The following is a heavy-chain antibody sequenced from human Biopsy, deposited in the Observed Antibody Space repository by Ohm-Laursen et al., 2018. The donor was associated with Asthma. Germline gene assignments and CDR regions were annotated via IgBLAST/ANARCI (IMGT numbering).Heavy chain of an antibody. CDR1: GFTFGDYW. CDR3: AKDRVAGRSYYFDY. V-gene: IGHV3-30*18. CDR2: ILFDGRKI. Sequence: SLRLSCTATGFTFGDYWMSWVRRAPGKGLEWVAQILFDGRKINYPDSVKGRFTISRDNSKNMVYLQMNSLRPEDTAVYYCAKDRVAGRSYYFDYWGQGSLVSVSS. J-gene: IGHJ4*02. D-gene: IGHD6-13*01.